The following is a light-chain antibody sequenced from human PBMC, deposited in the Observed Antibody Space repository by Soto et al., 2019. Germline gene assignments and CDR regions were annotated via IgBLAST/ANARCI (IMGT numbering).Light chain of an antibody. CDR1: QSVSSSY. CDR3: QQYGSSLIT. Sequence: EIVLTQSPDTLSLSPGERATLSCRASQSVSSSYLAWYQQKPGQAPRLLIYGASSRATGIPDRFSGSGSGTDFTLTISRLGPEDFAVYYCQQYGSSLITFGQGTRLEIK. CDR2: GAS. J-gene: IGKJ5*01. V-gene: IGKV3-20*01.